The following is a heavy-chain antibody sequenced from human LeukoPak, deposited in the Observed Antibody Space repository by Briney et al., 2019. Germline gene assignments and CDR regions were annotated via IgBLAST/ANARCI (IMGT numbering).Heavy chain of an antibody. CDR1: GYTFTSYG. CDR2: ISAYNGNT. D-gene: IGHD6-13*01. J-gene: IGHJ4*02. CDR3: ARGRVSSFDY. V-gene: IGHV1-18*01. Sequence: ASVKVSCKASGYTFTSYGISWVRQAPGQGLEWMGWISAYNGNTNYAQKLQGRVTMTTETSTRSLRSDDTAVYYCARGRVSSFDYWGQGTLVTVSS.